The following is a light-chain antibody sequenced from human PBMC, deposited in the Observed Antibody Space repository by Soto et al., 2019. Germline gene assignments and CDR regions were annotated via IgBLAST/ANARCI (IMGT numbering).Light chain of an antibody. Sequence: SYELTQPPSVSVAPGQTARITCGGNNIGSKSVNWYQQKPGQAPVLVVYDDSDRPSGIPERFSGSNSGNTASLTVSGLQADDEADYYCSSYAGNNNYVFGTGTKLTVL. CDR3: SSYAGNNNYV. V-gene: IGLV3-21*02. CDR2: DDS. J-gene: IGLJ1*01. CDR1: NIGSKS.